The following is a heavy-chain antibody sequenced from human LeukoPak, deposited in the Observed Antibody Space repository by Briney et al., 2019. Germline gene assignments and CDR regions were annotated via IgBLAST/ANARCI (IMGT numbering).Heavy chain of an antibody. Sequence: PGGSLRLSCAASGFTFRSYSMNWVRQAPGKGLERVSYISSSSSTIYYADSVKGRFTISRDNAKNSLYLEMNSLRAEDTAVYYCARVADIVLMVYGMDVWGKGTSVTVSS. CDR1: GFTFRSYS. CDR2: ISSSSSTI. CDR3: ARVADIVLMVYGMDV. J-gene: IGHJ6*04. V-gene: IGHV3-48*01. D-gene: IGHD2-8*01.